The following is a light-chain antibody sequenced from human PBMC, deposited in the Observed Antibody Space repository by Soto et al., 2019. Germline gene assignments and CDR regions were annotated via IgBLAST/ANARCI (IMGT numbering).Light chain of an antibody. Sequence: PGETATLSCRASQRVTSSYLAWYQQKPGQAPRLLTYGSSSRASGIPDRFSGSGSGTDFTLTINRLEPEDFALYYCQQFGSSPWTFGQGTKVDIK. V-gene: IGKV3-20*01. J-gene: IGKJ1*01. CDR3: QQFGSSPWT. CDR2: GSS. CDR1: QRVTSSY.